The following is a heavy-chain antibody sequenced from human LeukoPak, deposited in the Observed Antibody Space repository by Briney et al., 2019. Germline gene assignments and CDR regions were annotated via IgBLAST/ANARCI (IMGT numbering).Heavy chain of an antibody. CDR2: ISGSGAGSFGGVT. Sequence: GGSLRLSCAVSGFTFNNYALSWVRQGPGKGLEWVSAISGSGAGSFGGVTYHAESVKGRFTISRDNSKNTLYLQMNSLRVEDTALYYCAKELGSWHKGGFAFWGQGTLVTVSS. D-gene: IGHD2-21*01. CDR1: GFTFNNYA. J-gene: IGHJ4*02. V-gene: IGHV3-23*01. CDR3: AKELGSWHKGGFAF.